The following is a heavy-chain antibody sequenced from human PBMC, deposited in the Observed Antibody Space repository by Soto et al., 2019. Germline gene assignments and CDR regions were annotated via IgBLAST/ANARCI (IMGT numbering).Heavy chain of an antibody. CDR2: INAGNGNT. J-gene: IGHJ4*02. CDR3: ATSGGVRGVILN. V-gene: IGHV1-3*01. CDR1: GYTFTSYA. D-gene: IGHD3-10*01. Sequence: QVQLVQSGAEVKKPGASVKVSCKASGYTFTSYAMHWVRQAPGQRLEWMGWINAGNGNTKYSQKFQGRVTSTRDTAASTAYMELSSLRSEDTAGDYCATSGGVRGVILNWGQGTLVTVSS.